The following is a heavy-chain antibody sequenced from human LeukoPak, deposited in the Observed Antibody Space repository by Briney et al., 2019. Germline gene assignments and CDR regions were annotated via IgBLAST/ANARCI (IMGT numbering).Heavy chain of an antibody. CDR3: AELGITMIGGV. Sequence: PGGSLRLSCVAFGFTFGTYGMSWVRQAPGKGLEWVSTISGSGGSTSYADSVQGRFTISRDNAKNSLYLQMNSLRAEDTAVYYCAELGITMIGGVWGKGTTVTISS. V-gene: IGHV3-23*01. D-gene: IGHD3-10*02. CDR2: ISGSGGST. J-gene: IGHJ6*04. CDR1: GFTFGTYG.